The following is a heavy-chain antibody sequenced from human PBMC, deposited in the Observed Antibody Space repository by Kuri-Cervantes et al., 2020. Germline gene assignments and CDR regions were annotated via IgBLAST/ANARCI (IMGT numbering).Heavy chain of an antibody. V-gene: IGHV3-9*01. J-gene: IGHJ4*02. Sequence: SLRLSCAASGFTFDDYAMHWVRQAPGKGLEWVSGISWNSGSIGYADSVKGRFTISRDNAKNSLYLQMNSLRAEGTALYYCAKLPDYTSKVDYWGQGTLVTVSS. CDR3: AKLPDYTSKVDY. CDR1: GFTFDDYA. D-gene: IGHD4-11*01. CDR2: ISWNSGSI.